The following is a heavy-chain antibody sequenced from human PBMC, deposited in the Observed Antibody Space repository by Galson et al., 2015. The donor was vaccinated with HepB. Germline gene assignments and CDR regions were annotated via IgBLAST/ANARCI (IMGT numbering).Heavy chain of an antibody. CDR2: ISSSSSYI. D-gene: IGHD6-13*01. J-gene: IGHJ4*02. CDR1: GFTFSSYS. Sequence: SLRLSCAASGFTFSSYSMNWVRQAPGKGLEWVSSISSSSSYIYYADSVKGRFTISRDNAKNSLCLQMNSLRAEDTAVYYCARGSSGECSSWSMDWGQGTLVTVSS. CDR3: ARGSSGECSSWSMD. V-gene: IGHV3-21*01.